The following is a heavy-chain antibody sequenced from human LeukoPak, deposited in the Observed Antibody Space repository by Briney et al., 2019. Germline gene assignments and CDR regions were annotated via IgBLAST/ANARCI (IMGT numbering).Heavy chain of an antibody. D-gene: IGHD2-15*01. J-gene: IGHJ5*02. CDR3: AKGDRFKNAATNWFDP. V-gene: IGHV3-23*01. CDR2: ISGSGGST. CDR1: GFTFSSYA. Sequence: GGSLRLSRAASGFTFSSYAMSWVRQAPGKGLEWVSAISGSGGSTYYADSVKGRFTISRDNSKNTLYLQMNSLRAEDTAVYYCAKGDRFKNAATNWFDPWGQGTLVTVSS.